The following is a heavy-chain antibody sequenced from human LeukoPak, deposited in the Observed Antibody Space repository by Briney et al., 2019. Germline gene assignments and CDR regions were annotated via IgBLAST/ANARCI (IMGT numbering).Heavy chain of an antibody. Sequence: GGSLRLSCAASGFTVSSNYMSWVRQAPGKGLEWVSVISGSGGTTYYADSVKGRFTISRDNSKNTLYLQINSLRAEDTAVYYCAKDYSYYYGTSAYYFYDAFDLWGQGTMVTVSS. CDR3: AKDYSYYYGTSAYYFYDAFDL. V-gene: IGHV3-23*01. J-gene: IGHJ3*01. CDR2: ISGSGGTT. CDR1: GFTVSSNY. D-gene: IGHD3-22*01.